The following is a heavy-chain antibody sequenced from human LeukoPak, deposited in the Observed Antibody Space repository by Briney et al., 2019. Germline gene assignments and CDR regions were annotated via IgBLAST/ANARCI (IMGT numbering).Heavy chain of an antibody. J-gene: IGHJ4*02. D-gene: IGHD3-22*01. CDR2: INPSGGST. CDR1: GYTFTNYY. CDR3: ARGSNGYYTYFDY. Sequence: ASVKVSCKASGYTFTNYYMHWARQAPGQGLEWMGIINPSGGSTNYAQKFQGRVTMTRDTSTRTVYMELSSLRSEDTAVYYCARGSNGYYTYFDYWGQGTLVTVSS. V-gene: IGHV1-46*01.